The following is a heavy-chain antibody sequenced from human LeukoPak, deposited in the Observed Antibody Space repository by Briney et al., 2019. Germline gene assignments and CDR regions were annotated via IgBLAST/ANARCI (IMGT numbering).Heavy chain of an antibody. V-gene: IGHV3-74*01. CDR1: GFTFSSYW. D-gene: IGHD3-10*01. CDR3: AKDPLPRWFGEFSNHDY. J-gene: IGHJ4*02. CDR2: INSDGSST. Sequence: PGGSLRLSCAASGFTFSSYWMHWVRQAPGKGLVWVSRINSDGSSTSYADSVKGRFTISRDNSKNTLYLQMNSLRTEATAVYYCAKDPLPRWFGEFSNHDYWGQGTLVTVSS.